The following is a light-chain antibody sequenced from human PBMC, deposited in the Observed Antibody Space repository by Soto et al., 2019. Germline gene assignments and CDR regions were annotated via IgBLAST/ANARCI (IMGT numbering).Light chain of an antibody. CDR2: KPS. CDR3: QQSNSYSWT. Sequence: DMQLTQSPSTLSASVGDRVIITSRASQSPSGWLAWYQQKPGKAPKLHMYKPSTLRSGAPSRFSGSGSRIEFTLPSSNLQPDDFGTYYCQQSNSYSWTFGQGTKVEI. J-gene: IGKJ1*01. CDR1: QSPSGW. V-gene: IGKV1-5*03.